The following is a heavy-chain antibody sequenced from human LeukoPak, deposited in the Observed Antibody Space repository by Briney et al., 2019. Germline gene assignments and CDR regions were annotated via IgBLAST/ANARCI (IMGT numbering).Heavy chain of an antibody. CDR3: ARVYSSSSWYIRYYFDY. CDR1: GFTVSSNY. CDR2: IYSGDST. Sequence: GGSLRLSCAASGFTVSSNYMSWVRQAPGKGLEWVSIIYSGDSTYYADSVKGRFTISRDNSKNTLYLQMNSLRAEDTAVYYCARVYSSSSWYIRYYFDYWGQGTLVTVSS. J-gene: IGHJ4*02. V-gene: IGHV3-53*01. D-gene: IGHD6-13*01.